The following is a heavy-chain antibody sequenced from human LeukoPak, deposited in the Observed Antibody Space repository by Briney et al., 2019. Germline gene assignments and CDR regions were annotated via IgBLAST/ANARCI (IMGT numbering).Heavy chain of an antibody. CDR1: GYSFTSYW. CDR2: IYPGDSDT. J-gene: IGHJ4*02. Sequence: LGESLKISCKGSGYSFTSYWIGWVRQMPGKGLEWMGIIYPGDSDTRYSPSFQGQVTISADKSISTAYLQWSSLKASDTAMYYCARPSPLCGGDCYGFDYWGQGTLVTVSS. D-gene: IGHD2-21*02. CDR3: ARPSPLCGGDCYGFDY. V-gene: IGHV5-51*01.